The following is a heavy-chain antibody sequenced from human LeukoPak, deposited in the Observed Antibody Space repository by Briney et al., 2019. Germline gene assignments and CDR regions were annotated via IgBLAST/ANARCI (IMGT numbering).Heavy chain of an antibody. J-gene: IGHJ3*02. V-gene: IGHV3-64D*09. CDR2: ISSNGGST. D-gene: IGHD1-26*01. CDR1: GLTFSSYA. CDR3: EKGGRWVGATVWSDI. Sequence: GGSLRLSCSPSGLTFSSYAVLWVRQAPGKGLEYVSAISSNGGSTYYADSVKGRFTITRDNSKNTLYLQMSSLRAEDTAVYYCEKGGRWVGATVWSDIWGQGTMVTVSS.